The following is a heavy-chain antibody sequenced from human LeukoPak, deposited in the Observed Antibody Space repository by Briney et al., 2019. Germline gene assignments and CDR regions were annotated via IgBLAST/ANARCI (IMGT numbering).Heavy chain of an antibody. CDR3: ARSVVTASDDAFDI. D-gene: IGHD2-21*02. CDR1: GFAFSNYA. CDR2: ISNSGGST. J-gene: IGHJ3*02. V-gene: IGHV3-23*01. Sequence: GGSLRLSCAASGFAFSNYAMNWVRQAPGKGLEWVSSISNSGGSTYYADSVKGRFTISRDNSKNTLYLQLNSLRAEDTAVYYCARSVVTASDDAFDIWGQGTMVTVSS.